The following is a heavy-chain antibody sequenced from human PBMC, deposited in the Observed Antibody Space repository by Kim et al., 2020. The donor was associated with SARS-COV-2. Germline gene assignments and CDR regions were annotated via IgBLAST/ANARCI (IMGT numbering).Heavy chain of an antibody. J-gene: IGHJ5*02. CDR3: VRAGHNFA. CDR1: GFTFSDYW. CDR2: ISADGSST. D-gene: IGHD1-20*01. V-gene: IGHV3-74*03. Sequence: GGSLRLSCAASGFTFSDYWMHWVRQAPGKGLVWVSLISADGSSTMYVDSVKGRFTISRDNAKSTLYLQMDSLRADYTAVYYCVRAGHNFAWGQGTLATVS.